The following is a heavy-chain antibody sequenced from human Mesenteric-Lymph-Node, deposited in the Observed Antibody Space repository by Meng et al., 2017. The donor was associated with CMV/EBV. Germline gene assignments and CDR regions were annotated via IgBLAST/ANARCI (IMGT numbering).Heavy chain of an antibody. CDR2: INTKSGGT. CDR1: YNFTGYY. Sequence: YNFTGYYMHWVRQAPGQGLEWMERINTKSGGTNYAQKCQGRVTMTRDTSISTAYMELSRLRSDDTAVYYCAREWGAIVATLSSLDYWGQGTLVTVSS. J-gene: IGHJ4*02. D-gene: IGHD5-12*01. CDR3: AREWGAIVATLSSLDY. V-gene: IGHV1-2*06.